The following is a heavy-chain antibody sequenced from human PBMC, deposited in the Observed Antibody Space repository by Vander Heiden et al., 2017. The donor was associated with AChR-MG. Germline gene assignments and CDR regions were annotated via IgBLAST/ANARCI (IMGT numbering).Heavy chain of an antibody. D-gene: IGHD3-3*01. CDR3: TRVPDFWSGYYSETNGMDV. CDR1: GFTFGVSA. J-gene: IGHJ6*02. Sequence: EVQLVESGGGLVKPGRSLRLSCTASGFTFGVSAMSWFRQGPGKGLEWVGFIRRKAYGGTTEYAASVKGRFTISRDDSKSIAYLQMNSLKTEDTAVYYCTRVPDFWSGYYSETNGMDVWGQGTTVTVSS. V-gene: IGHV3-49*05. CDR2: IRRKAYGGTT.